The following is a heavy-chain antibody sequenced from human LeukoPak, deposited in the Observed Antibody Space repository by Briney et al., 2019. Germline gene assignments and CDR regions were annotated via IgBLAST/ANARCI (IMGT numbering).Heavy chain of an antibody. J-gene: IGHJ4*02. D-gene: IGHD6-6*01. CDR3: ARLGTSSSQFFDQ. CDR1: GGSISSYY. CDR2: INYSGTT. V-gene: IGHV4-59*01. Sequence: SETLSLTCTVSGGSISSYYWSWIRQPPGKGLEWIGYINYSGTTNYYPSLKSRVTIALDTSKNQISLKLNSVTAADTAVYYCARLGTSSSQFFDQWGQGTLVTVSS.